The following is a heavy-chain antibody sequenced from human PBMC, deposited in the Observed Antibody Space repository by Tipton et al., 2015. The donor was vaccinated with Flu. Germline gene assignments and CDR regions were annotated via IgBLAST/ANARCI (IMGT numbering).Heavy chain of an antibody. V-gene: IGHV3-21*01. J-gene: IGHJ6*02. D-gene: IGHD6-19*01. CDR1: GFTFSSYS. CDR2: ISSSSSYI. CDR3: AREWEWLAYGLDA. Sequence: SLRLSCAASGFTFSSYSMNWVRQAPGKGLEWVSSISSSSSYIYYADSVKGRFTISRDNAKNSLYLQMNSLRAEDTAVYYCAREWEWLAYGLDAWGQGTTVTVSS.